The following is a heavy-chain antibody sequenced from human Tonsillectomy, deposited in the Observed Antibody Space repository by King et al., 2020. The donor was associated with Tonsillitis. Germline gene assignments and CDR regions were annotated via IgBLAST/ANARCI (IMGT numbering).Heavy chain of an antibody. Sequence: QLQESGPGLVKPSETLSLTCTVSGGSISSYYWSWIRQPPGKGLEWIGYIYYSGSTNYNPSLKSRVTISVDTSKNQFSLKLSSVTAADTAVYYCASSSGWSYYYDYYYGMDVWGQGTTVTVSS. V-gene: IGHV4-59*08. J-gene: IGHJ6*02. CDR3: ASSSGWSYYYDYYYGMDV. CDR2: IYYSGST. D-gene: IGHD1-26*01. CDR1: GGSISSYY.